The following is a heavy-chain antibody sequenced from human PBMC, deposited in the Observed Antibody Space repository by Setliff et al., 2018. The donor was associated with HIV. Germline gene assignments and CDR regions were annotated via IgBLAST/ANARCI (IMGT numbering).Heavy chain of an antibody. J-gene: IGHJ4*02. CDR2: IYTSGST. CDR3: ARVGYHGSGRYSFDY. CDR1: GGSISSSNW. D-gene: IGHD3-10*01. Sequence: SETLSLTCAVSGGSISSSNWWSWVRQPPGKGLEWIGRIYTSGSTKYNPSLDSRVTISVDTSKNQFSLNLSSVTAAETAVYYCARVGYHGSGRYSFDYWGQGTLVTVSS. V-gene: IGHV4-4*02.